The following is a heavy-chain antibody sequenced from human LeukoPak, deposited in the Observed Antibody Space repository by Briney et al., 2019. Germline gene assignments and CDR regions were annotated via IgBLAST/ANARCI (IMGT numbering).Heavy chain of an antibody. D-gene: IGHD6-19*01. Sequence: GGTLRLSCAASGFTFSSYGMSWVRQAPGKGLEWVSAISGSGGSTYYADSVKGRFTISRDNSKDTLYLQMNSLRAEDTAVYYCAKDLAGIAVAGNPNWFDPWGQGTLVTVSS. V-gene: IGHV3-23*01. CDR2: ISGSGGST. CDR1: GFTFSSYG. CDR3: AKDLAGIAVAGNPNWFDP. J-gene: IGHJ5*02.